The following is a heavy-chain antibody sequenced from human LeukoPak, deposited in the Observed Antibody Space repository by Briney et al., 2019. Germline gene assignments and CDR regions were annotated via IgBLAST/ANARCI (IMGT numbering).Heavy chain of an antibody. CDR1: GFTFSSYW. V-gene: IGHV3-7*01. D-gene: IGHD1-26*01. Sequence: GGSLRLSCAASGFTFSSYWMHWVRQAPGKGLEWVANIKQDGSEKYYVDSVKGRFTISRDNAKNSLYLQMNSLRAEDTAVYYCAREFVGATLDYWGQGTLVTVSS. CDR2: IKQDGSEK. CDR3: AREFVGATLDY. J-gene: IGHJ4*02.